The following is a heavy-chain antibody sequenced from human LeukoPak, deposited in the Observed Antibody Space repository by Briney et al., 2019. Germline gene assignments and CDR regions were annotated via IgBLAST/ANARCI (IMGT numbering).Heavy chain of an antibody. V-gene: IGHV4-34*01. J-gene: IGHJ4*02. D-gene: IGHD5-12*01. CDR1: GGSFSGYY. CDR2: INHSGST. Sequence: PSETLSLTCAVYGGSFSGYYWSWIRQPPGKGLEWIGEINHSGSTNYNPSLESRVTISVDTSKNQFSLKLSSVTAADTAVYYCARGRLGGYDFFDYWGQGTLVTVSS. CDR3: ARGRLGGYDFFDY.